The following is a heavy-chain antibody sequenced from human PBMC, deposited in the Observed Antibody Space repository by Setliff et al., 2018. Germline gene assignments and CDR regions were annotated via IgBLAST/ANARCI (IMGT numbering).Heavy chain of an antibody. CDR2: IYYRGTT. CDR1: GDFIRDYY. D-gene: IGHD1-26*01. V-gene: IGHV4-59*01. Sequence: PSETLSLTCTVSGDFIRDYYWNWIRQSPGKGLEWIGYIYYRGTTNYNSSLKSRVTISIDMSKNQFSLKLSSATAADTAVYFCAAVGIDAGGGWFDPWGHGIPGTV. J-gene: IGHJ5*02. CDR3: AAVGIDAGGGWFDP.